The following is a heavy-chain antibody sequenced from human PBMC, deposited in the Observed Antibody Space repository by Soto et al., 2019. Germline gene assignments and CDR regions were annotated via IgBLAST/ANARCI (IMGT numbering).Heavy chain of an antibody. CDR3: AQTAYFDAFDI. CDR1: GFIFSDYY. D-gene: IGHD1-1*01. J-gene: IGHJ3*02. V-gene: IGHV3-72*01. CDR2: TRNKFNIYTT. Sequence: EVQLVESGGGLVQPGGSLRLSCAASGFIFSDYYMDWVRQAPGKGLEWVGRTRNKFNIYTTEYAASVKGRCTISRYDSKTSLFLQMNSLKTEDTAVYYCAQTAYFDAFDIWGQGTMVTVAS.